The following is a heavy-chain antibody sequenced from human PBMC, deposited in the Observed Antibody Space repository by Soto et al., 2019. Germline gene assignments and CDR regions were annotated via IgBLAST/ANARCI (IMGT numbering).Heavy chain of an antibody. J-gene: IGHJ5*02. CDR1: GYTFTGYF. CDR2: ITPYSGGA. CDR3: ARVIRGAYYNSPLDT. Sequence: ASVKVSCKASGYTFTGYFMHWVRQAPGQGLEWMGWITPYSGGADYAQSFQGRVTMTRDTSISTVYMELSRLRFDDTAVYYCARVIRGAYYNSPLDTWGQGTVVTVSS. D-gene: IGHD3-10*01. V-gene: IGHV1-2*02.